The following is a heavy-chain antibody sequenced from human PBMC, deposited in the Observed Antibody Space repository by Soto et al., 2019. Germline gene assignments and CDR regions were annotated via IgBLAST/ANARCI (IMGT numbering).Heavy chain of an antibody. Sequence: SETLSLTCTVSGGSISSSSYYWGWIRQPPGKGLEWIGSIYYSGSTYYNPSLKSRVTISVDTSKNQFSLKLSSVTAADTAVYYCARINWGAAFDIWGQGKMVTVSS. D-gene: IGHD7-27*01. J-gene: IGHJ3*02. CDR3: ARINWGAAFDI. CDR1: GGSISSSSYY. V-gene: IGHV4-39*01. CDR2: IYYSGST.